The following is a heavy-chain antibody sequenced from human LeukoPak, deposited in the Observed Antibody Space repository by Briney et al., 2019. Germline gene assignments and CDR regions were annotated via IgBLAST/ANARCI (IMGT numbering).Heavy chain of an antibody. J-gene: IGHJ4*02. CDR1: GYSFTNYW. Sequence: GESLKISCKASGYSFTNYWIGWVRQMPGKGLEWMGIIYPGDSDTRYSPSFQGQVTISADKSINTAYLQWSSLKASDTAIYYCARLDPFSSSWYYFDYWGQGTLVTVSS. D-gene: IGHD6-13*01. V-gene: IGHV5-51*01. CDR2: IYPGDSDT. CDR3: ARLDPFSSSWYYFDY.